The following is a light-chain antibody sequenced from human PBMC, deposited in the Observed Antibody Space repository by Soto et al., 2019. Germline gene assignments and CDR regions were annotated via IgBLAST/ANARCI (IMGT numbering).Light chain of an antibody. V-gene: IGKV3-11*01. J-gene: IGKJ4*01. CDR1: QSVGTY. Sequence: EIVLTQSPATLSLSPGERATLSCRASQSVGTYLAWYQQRPGQAPRLLIYDASTRAAGIPGRFSGSGSGTDFPLTISSLEPEDFAIYYCQQRGNWPNLSFGGGTKVEIK. CDR3: QQRGNWPNLS. CDR2: DAS.